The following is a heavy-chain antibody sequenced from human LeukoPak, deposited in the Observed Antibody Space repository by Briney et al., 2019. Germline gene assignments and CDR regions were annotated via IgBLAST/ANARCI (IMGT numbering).Heavy chain of an antibody. CDR1: GFTFSSYA. J-gene: IGHJ6*03. CDR2: ISYDGSNK. CDR3: ARDPPVYYGSGSYLFAYYMDV. D-gene: IGHD3-10*01. V-gene: IGHV3-30*04. Sequence: GGSLRLSCAASGFTFSSYAMHWVRQAPGKGLEWVAVISYDGSNKYYADSVKGRFTISRDNSKNTLYLQMNSLRAEDTAEYYCARDPPVYYGSGSYLFAYYMDVWGKGTTVTVSS.